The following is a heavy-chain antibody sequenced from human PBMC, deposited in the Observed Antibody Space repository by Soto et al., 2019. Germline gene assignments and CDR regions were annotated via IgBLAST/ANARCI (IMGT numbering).Heavy chain of an antibody. J-gene: IGHJ4*02. V-gene: IGHV3-23*01. Sequence: EVQLLESGGGLVQPGGSLRLSCAASGFTFSSYAMSWVRQAPGKGLEWVSAISGSGGSTYYADSVKGRFTISRDNSKNTLYLQMNSLGAEDTAVYYCAKVWSYYYGSGSSRPFDYWGQGTLVTVSS. CDR3: AKVWSYYYGSGSSRPFDY. D-gene: IGHD3-10*01. CDR1: GFTFSSYA. CDR2: ISGSGGST.